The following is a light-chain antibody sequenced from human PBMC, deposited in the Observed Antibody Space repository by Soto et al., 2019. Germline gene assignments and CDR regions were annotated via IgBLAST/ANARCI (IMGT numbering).Light chain of an antibody. CDR1: QYISNW. Sequence: DLQMTQSPSALSASVGARVIITCRASQYISNWVAWYQQKPGKAPKLLIYDASTLESGVPSRFTGSASVTEFTLTISSLQPEDFAPYYCQEYKTYSYTFGQGTKLEIK. CDR3: QEYKTYSYT. V-gene: IGKV1-5*01. CDR2: DAS. J-gene: IGKJ2*01.